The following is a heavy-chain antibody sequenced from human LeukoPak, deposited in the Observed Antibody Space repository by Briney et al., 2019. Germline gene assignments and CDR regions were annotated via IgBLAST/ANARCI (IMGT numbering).Heavy chain of an antibody. D-gene: IGHD6-13*01. CDR3: AIGGAASTDY. V-gene: IGHV3-7*01. CDR1: GFSFSSHW. CDR2: LKQDGSEL. Sequence: GGSLRLSCVDSGFSFSSHWMSWVRQAAGEGLGWVGNLKQDGSELYYLDSVKGRFTISRDNAKNTMYLQMNSVRAEYTAVYYCAIGGAASTDYWGQGTMVTVSS. J-gene: IGHJ4*02.